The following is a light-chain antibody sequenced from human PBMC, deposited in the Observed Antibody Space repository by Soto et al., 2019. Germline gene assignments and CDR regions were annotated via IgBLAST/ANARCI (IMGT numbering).Light chain of an antibody. J-gene: IGLJ1*01. Sequence: QSALTQPASVSGSPGQSITISCTGTSSDVGGYNYVSWYQQHPGKAPKLMIYEVSNRPSGVSNRFSGPKSGNTASLTISGLKAEDEADYYCSSYTGSSTPYVFGTGTKVTVL. V-gene: IGLV2-14*01. CDR3: SSYTGSSTPYV. CDR1: SSDVGGYNY. CDR2: EVS.